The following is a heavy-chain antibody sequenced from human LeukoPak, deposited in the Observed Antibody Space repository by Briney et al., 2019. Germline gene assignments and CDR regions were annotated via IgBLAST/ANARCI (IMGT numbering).Heavy chain of an antibody. V-gene: IGHV1-24*01. J-gene: IGHJ4*02. CDR1: GYTLTELS. Sequence: GASVKVSCKVSGYTLTELSMHWVRQAPGKGLEWMGGFDPEDGETIYAQKFQGRVTMTEDTSTDTAYMELSSLRSKDTAVYYCATKGYYYDSSGYYTYYFDYWGQGTLVTVSS. CDR2: FDPEDGET. D-gene: IGHD3-22*01. CDR3: ATKGYYYDSSGYYTYYFDY.